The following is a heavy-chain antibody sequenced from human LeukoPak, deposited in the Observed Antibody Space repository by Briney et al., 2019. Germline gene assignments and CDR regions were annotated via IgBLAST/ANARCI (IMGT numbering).Heavy chain of an antibody. CDR2: ISAYNGNT. Sequence: ASVKVSCKASGGTFSSYAISWVRQAPGQGLEWMGWISAYNGNTNYAQKLQGRVTMTTDTSTSTAYMELRSLRSDDTAVYYCARAAPVAGTMVFDYWGQGTLVTVSS. D-gene: IGHD6-19*01. CDR3: ARAAPVAGTMVFDY. J-gene: IGHJ4*02. CDR1: GGTFSSYA. V-gene: IGHV1-18*01.